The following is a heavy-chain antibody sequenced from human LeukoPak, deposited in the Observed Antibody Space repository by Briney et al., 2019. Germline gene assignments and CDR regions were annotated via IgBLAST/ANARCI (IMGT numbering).Heavy chain of an antibody. CDR1: GFTFSSYE. Sequence: PGGSLRLSCAASGFTFSSYEMNWVRQAPGKGLEWVSYISSSGSTIYYADSVKGRFTTSRDNSKNMLYLQMNSLRAEDTAVYYCAKDSRRYSYGYGSFDYWGQGTLVTVSS. CDR3: AKDSRRYSYGYGSFDY. D-gene: IGHD5-18*01. CDR2: ISSSGSTI. V-gene: IGHV3-48*03. J-gene: IGHJ4*02.